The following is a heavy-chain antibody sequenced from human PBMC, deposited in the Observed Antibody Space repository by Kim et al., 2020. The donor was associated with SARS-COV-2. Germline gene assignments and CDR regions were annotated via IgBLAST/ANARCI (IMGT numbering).Heavy chain of an antibody. Sequence: KGRFTISRDNSKTMLYLRMNSLRVEDTAVYYCARGTYYYGSGSYHPPDYWGQGTLVTVSS. V-gene: IGHV3-30*01. CDR3: ARGTYYYGSGSYHPPDY. J-gene: IGHJ4*02. D-gene: IGHD3-10*01.